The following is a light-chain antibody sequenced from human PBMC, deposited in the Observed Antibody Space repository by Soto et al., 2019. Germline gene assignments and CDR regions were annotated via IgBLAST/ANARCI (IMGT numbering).Light chain of an antibody. Sequence: DIQMTQSPSSLSTSVGDRVTITCRASQGISNYLAWYQQKPGKVPKLLIYAASTLQSGVPSRFSGSGSRTDFTLTISSLQPEDVATYYCQKCGIAPFTFGGGTKVDIK. V-gene: IGKV1-27*01. CDR1: QGISNY. CDR3: QKCGIAPFT. CDR2: AAS. J-gene: IGKJ4*01.